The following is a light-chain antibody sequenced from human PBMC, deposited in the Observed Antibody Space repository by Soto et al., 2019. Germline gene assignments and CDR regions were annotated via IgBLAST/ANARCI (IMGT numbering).Light chain of an antibody. J-gene: IGLJ2*01. Sequence: QSALTQPASVSGSPGQSITISCTGTSSDVGGYNYVSWYQQHPGKAPKLMIYAVSNRPSGVSNRFSGSKSGNTASLTISGLQAEDGADYYCSSYTTSSPHVVFGGGTKLTVL. CDR3: SSYTTSSPHVV. CDR1: SSDVGGYNY. CDR2: AVS. V-gene: IGLV2-14*01.